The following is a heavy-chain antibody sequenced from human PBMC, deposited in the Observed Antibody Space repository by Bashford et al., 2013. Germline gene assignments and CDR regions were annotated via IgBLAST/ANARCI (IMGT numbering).Heavy chain of an antibody. Sequence: SETLSLTCAVSVAPSAVLIGGDWVRPRPHGKGAGVDWGSLSYGSTNCNPSLKSRVTMSLDKSKSQFSLNLNSVTAADTAVYYCARGCNGGSCYGSDAFDFWGQGTRVTVSS. CDR1: VAPSAVLIG. CDR2: LSYGST. V-gene: IGHV4-4*02. J-gene: IGHJ3*01. CDR3: ARGCNGGSCYGSDAFDF. D-gene: IGHD2-15*01.